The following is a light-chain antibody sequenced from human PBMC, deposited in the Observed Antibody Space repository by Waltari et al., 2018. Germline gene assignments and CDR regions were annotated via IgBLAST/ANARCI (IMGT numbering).Light chain of an antibody. V-gene: IGKV3-20*01. CDR2: DAS. Sequence: EIVLTQSPGTLSLSPGERATLSCRASQSVSSTYLAWYQQKPGQAPSLLIYDASNRATGIPDRFSGSGYGTDFTLTISRLEPDDFAVYFCQQYGSSLFTFGQGTKLEIK. CDR3: QQYGSSLFT. J-gene: IGKJ2*01. CDR1: QSVSSTY.